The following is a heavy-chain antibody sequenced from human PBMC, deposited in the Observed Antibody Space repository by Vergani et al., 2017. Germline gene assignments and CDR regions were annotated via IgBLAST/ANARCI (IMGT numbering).Heavy chain of an antibody. CDR1: GASINNDFYY. Sequence: QVQLQESGPGLVKPSQTLSLTCTVSGASINNDFYYWHWIRQPAGKGLEWIGRIYVSGTTDYNSSLQSRVSMSVDTSKNQFSLTLTSVTAADTAVYYCARHRGSGGFFPSSYFYGMDVWGHGTTVTVSS. CDR2: IYVSGTT. V-gene: IGHV4-61*02. D-gene: IGHD3-10*01. J-gene: IGHJ6*02. CDR3: ARHRGSGGFFPSSYFYGMDV.